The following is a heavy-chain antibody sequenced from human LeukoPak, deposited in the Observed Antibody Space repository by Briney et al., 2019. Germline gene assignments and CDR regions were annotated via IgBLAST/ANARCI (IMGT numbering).Heavy chain of an antibody. CDR3: ARVLSGDYDRYYFDY. V-gene: IGHV1-24*01. J-gene: IGHJ4*02. Sequence: ASVKVSCKVSGYSLTELSMYWVRQAPGKGLEWMGGFDPEDGETMYAQKLQGRVTMNEDTSTDTAYMELSSLRSEDTAVYYCARVLSGDYDRYYFDYWGQGSLVTVSS. D-gene: IGHD4-17*01. CDR1: GYSLTELS. CDR2: FDPEDGET.